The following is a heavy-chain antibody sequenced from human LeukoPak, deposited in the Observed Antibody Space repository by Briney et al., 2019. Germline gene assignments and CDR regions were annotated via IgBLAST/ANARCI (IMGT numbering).Heavy chain of an antibody. CDR1: GDSVSSNSAA. D-gene: IGHD3-10*01. CDR3: ARGRRYYGSGSLGSLLWFDP. J-gene: IGHJ5*02. V-gene: IGHV6-1*01. CDR2: TYYRSKWYN. Sequence: SQTLSLTCAISGDSVSSNSAAWNWLRQSPSRGLEWLGRTYYRSKWYNGYAPSVKGRTIINADTSKNQFSLKLSSVTAADTAVYYCARGRRYYGSGSLGSLLWFDPWGQGTLVTVSS.